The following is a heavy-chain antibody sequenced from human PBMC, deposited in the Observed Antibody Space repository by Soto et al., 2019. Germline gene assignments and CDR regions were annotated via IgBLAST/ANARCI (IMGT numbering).Heavy chain of an antibody. V-gene: IGHV2-5*02. Sequence: QITLRESGPALVRPTQTLTLTCTFSGFSLSSNGVGVGWIRQPPGKALEWLALIYWDDDHRYSPSLKTRLTITKDTSKKQVVLTMTKLDPVDTGTYYCAREAYYSTYFDSWGQGTLVTVSS. CDR3: AREAYYSTYFDS. J-gene: IGHJ4*02. CDR1: GFSLSSNGVG. CDR2: IYWDDDH. D-gene: IGHD3-10*01.